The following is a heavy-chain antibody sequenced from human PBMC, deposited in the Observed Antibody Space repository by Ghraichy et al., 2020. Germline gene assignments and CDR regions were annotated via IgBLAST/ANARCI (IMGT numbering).Heavy chain of an antibody. V-gene: IGHV3-9*03. J-gene: IGHJ6*02. D-gene: IGHD2-2*02. CDR3: AKDRYAAIGEGYYYGMDV. CDR1: GFTFDDYA. Sequence: GGSLRLSCAASGFTFDDYAMHWVRQAPGKGLEWVSGISWNSGSIGYADSVKGRFTISRDNAKNSLYLQMNSLRAEDMALYYCAKDRYAAIGEGYYYGMDVWGQGTTVTVSS. CDR2: ISWNSGSI.